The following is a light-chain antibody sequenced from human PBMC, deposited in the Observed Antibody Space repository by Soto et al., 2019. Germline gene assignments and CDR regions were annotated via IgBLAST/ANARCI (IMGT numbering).Light chain of an antibody. CDR2: KVS. CDR3: MQGTPSLT. V-gene: IGKV2-30*01. Sequence: DVVMTQSPLSLPVTLGQPASISCRSSQSLVYSDGNTYLNWFQQRPGQSPRRLIYKVSNRDSGVPDRFSGSGSGTDFTLKISRVEAEDVGVYYYMQGTPSLTFGGGTKVEIK. J-gene: IGKJ4*01. CDR1: QSLVYSDGNTY.